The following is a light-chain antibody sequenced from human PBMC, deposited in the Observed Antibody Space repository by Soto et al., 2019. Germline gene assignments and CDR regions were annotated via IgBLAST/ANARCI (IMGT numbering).Light chain of an antibody. CDR1: QGLNSN. J-gene: IGKJ3*01. V-gene: IGKV1D-13*01. CDR3: QQSSNYFT. Sequence: AIQLTQSPSSLSASVGDRVTITCRASQGLNSNLAWHQQKPGKAPKLLMYAASTLQKGVPSRFSGNGSGTDFTLTISSLQPEDFATYYCQQSSNYFTFGPGTKVDI. CDR2: AAS.